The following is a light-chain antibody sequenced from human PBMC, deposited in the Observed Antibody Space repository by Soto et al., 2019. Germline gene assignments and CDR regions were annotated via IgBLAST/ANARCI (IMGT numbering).Light chain of an antibody. Sequence: EIVMTQSPASLSVSPGERVTLSCRACQSIRSDLAWYQHKPGQAPRLLMYGASTRATGTPARFSGSGSGTEFTLTISSLQSEDFAVYFCHQYNNWPPITFGQGTRLEIK. J-gene: IGKJ5*01. V-gene: IGKV3-15*01. CDR2: GAS. CDR1: QSIRSD. CDR3: HQYNNWPPIT.